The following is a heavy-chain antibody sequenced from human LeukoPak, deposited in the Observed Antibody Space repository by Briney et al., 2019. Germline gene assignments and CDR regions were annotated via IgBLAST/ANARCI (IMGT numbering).Heavy chain of an antibody. Sequence: GGSLRLSCAASGFNFSNYDMHWVRQAPGKGLEWVAFIRYDGSDKYYADSVKGRFTISRDNSKNTLYLQMNSLRTGDTAVYYCAKGDTYWGQGTLVTVSS. D-gene: IGHD2-21*02. J-gene: IGHJ4*02. CDR3: AKGDTY. V-gene: IGHV3-30*02. CDR2: IRYDGSDK. CDR1: GFNFSNYD.